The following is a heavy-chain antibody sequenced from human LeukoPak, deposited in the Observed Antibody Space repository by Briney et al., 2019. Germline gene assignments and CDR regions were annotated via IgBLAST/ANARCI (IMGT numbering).Heavy chain of an antibody. V-gene: IGHV3-23*01. CDR1: GITFSNSA. D-gene: IGHD5-24*01. CDR3: VKSAGKDGYRDVFDI. J-gene: IGHJ3*02. CDR2: ITKSGDQT. Sequence: GGSLRLSCVPSGITFSNSALSWVRQAPGKGLEWVSTITKSGDQTHYADSVRGLYTISRDIFKNTLYLQMNSLRAEDTAVYHCVKSAGKDGYRDVFDIWGQGTVVTVSS.